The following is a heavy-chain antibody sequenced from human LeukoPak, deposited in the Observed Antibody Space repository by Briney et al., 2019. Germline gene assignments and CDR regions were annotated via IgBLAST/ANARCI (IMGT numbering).Heavy chain of an antibody. CDR2: TNHSGST. V-gene: IGHV4-34*01. CDR3: ARGGAARRVYYYYYYMDV. Sequence: SETLSLTCAVYGGSFSGYYWSWIRQPPGKGLEWIGETNHSGSTNYNPSLKSRVTISVDTSKNQFSLKLSSVTAADTAVYYCARGGAARRVYYYYYYMDVWGKGTTVTVSS. CDR1: GGSFSGYY. J-gene: IGHJ6*03. D-gene: IGHD6-6*01.